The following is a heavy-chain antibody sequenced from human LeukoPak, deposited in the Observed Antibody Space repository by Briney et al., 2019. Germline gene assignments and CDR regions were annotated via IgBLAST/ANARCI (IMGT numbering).Heavy chain of an antibody. CDR2: IIPILGIA. Sequence: ASVTVSCKASGGTFSSYTISWVRPAPGQGLEWLGRIIPILGIANYAQKFQGRVTITADKSTSTAYMELTSLRSEDTAVYYCARDGIASRSYYYYGMDVWGQGTTVTVSS. D-gene: IGHD6-13*01. V-gene: IGHV1-69*04. J-gene: IGHJ6*02. CDR3: ARDGIASRSYYYYGMDV. CDR1: GGTFSSYT.